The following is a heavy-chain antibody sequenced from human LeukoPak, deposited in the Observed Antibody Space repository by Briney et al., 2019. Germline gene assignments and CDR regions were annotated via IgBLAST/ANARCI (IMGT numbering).Heavy chain of an antibody. Sequence: PSETLSLTCAVYGGSFSGYYWSWIRQPPGKGLEWIGEINHSGSTNYNPSLKSRVTISVDTSKNQFSLKLSSVTAADTAVYYCARGLAGIAAAGGAFDYWGQGTLVTVSS. CDR1: GGSFSGYY. CDR3: ARGLAGIAAAGGAFDY. CDR2: INHSGST. V-gene: IGHV4-34*01. D-gene: IGHD6-13*01. J-gene: IGHJ4*02.